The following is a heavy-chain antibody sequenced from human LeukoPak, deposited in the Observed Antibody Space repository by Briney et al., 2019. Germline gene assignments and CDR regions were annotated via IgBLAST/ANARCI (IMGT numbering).Heavy chain of an antibody. V-gene: IGHV3-11*01. CDR1: GFTFSDYY. J-gene: IGHJ4*02. CDR2: ISSSGSTI. Sequence: GGSLRLSCAASGFTFSDYYMSWIRQAPGKGLEWVSYISSSGSTIYYADSVEGRFTISRDNAKNSLYLQMNSLRAEDTAVYYCARESSSWTHTIDYWGQGTLVTVSS. D-gene: IGHD6-13*01. CDR3: ARESSSWTHTIDY.